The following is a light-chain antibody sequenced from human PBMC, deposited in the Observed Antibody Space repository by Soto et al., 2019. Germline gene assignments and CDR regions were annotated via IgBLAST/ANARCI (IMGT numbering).Light chain of an antibody. J-gene: IGKJ1*01. V-gene: IGKV3-11*01. CDR3: QQRSNWPPWT. CDR1: QSVSSY. CDR2: DAS. Sequence: EIVLTQSPATLSLSPGERATLSCRPSQSVSSYLAWYQQKPGQAPRLLIYDASNRATGIPARFSGSGSRTDFTLTISSLEPEDFAVYYCQQRSNWPPWTFGQGTKVEIK.